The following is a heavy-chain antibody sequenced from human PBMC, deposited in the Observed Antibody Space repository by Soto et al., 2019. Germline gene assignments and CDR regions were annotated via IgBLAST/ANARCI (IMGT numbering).Heavy chain of an antibody. Sequence: QVPLVQSGAEVKKPGASVKVSCKASGYTFTSYGISWVRQAPGQGLEWMGWISAYNGNTNYAQKLQGRVTMTTDTSTSTAYMELRSLRSDDTAVYYCARGSGYCSGGSCRSTTFDIWGQGTMVTVSS. J-gene: IGHJ3*02. D-gene: IGHD2-15*01. V-gene: IGHV1-18*01. CDR2: ISAYNGNT. CDR3: ARGSGYCSGGSCRSTTFDI. CDR1: GYTFTSYG.